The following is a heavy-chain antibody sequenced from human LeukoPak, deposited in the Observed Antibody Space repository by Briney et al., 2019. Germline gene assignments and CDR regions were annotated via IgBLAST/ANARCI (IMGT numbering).Heavy chain of an antibody. J-gene: IGHJ3*02. CDR1: GFPFSTHS. V-gene: IGHV3-21*01. Sequence: PGGSLRLSCAASGFPFSTHSLNWVRQAPGKGLEWVSSISSSTYIYYADSVKGRFTISRDNAKNSLHLQMNSLRAEDTAVYYCARNRYGSSLDAFDIWGQGTVVTVSS. D-gene: IGHD6-13*01. CDR2: ISSSTYI. CDR3: ARNRYGSSLDAFDI.